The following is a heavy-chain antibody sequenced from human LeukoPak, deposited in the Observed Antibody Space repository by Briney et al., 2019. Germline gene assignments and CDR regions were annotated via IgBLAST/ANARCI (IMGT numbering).Heavy chain of an antibody. Sequence: PGGSLRLSCAASGFTFSSYAMSWVRQAPGKGLEWASAISGSGGSTYYADSVKGRFTISRDNSKNTLYLQMNSLRAEDTAVYYCVKDHKRYCSSTSCYPFDYWGQGTLVTVSS. CDR3: VKDHKRYCSSTSCYPFDY. CDR1: GFTFSSYA. D-gene: IGHD2-2*01. J-gene: IGHJ4*02. CDR2: ISGSGGST. V-gene: IGHV3-23*01.